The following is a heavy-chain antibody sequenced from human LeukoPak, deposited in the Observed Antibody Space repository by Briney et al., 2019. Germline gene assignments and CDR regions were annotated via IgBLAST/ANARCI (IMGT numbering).Heavy chain of an antibody. J-gene: IGHJ4*02. CDR1: GFTFSSYG. D-gene: IGHD5-24*01. CDR3: AKRGGYYFDS. CDR2: ISNSGSST. Sequence: GRSLRLSCAASGFTFSSYGMHWVRQAPGKGLEWVSTISNSGSSTYYADSGKGRFTISRDNSQNTLHLQMNSLRAEDTAVYYCAKRGGYYFDSWGQGTLVTVSS. V-gene: IGHV3-23*01.